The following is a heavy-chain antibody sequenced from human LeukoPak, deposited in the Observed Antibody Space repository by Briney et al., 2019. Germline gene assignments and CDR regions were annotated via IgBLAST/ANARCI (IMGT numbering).Heavy chain of an antibody. D-gene: IGHD5-24*01. CDR2: INSDGSST. J-gene: IGHJ4*02. CDR1: GFTFSAYW. CDR3: TRVGYIDEGIDY. Sequence: PGGSLRLSCAASGFTFSAYWMHWVRQAPGKGLVWVSRINSDGSSTNYADSVKGRFTISRDNAKKTLYLQMNSLRAEDTAVYYCTRVGYIDEGIDYWGQGTLVTVSS. V-gene: IGHV3-74*01.